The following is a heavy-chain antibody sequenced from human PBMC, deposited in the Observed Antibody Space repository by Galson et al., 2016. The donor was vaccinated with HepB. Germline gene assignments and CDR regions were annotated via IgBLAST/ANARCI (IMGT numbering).Heavy chain of an antibody. CDR3: ARAARPHCYFDL. CDR1: GGSISSYY. CDR2: IYSSGAT. D-gene: IGHD6-6*01. J-gene: IGHJ2*01. Sequence: SETLYLTCTVSGGSISSYYWSWIRQPPGKGLEWIGYIYSSGATKYNPSLKSRVTISVDTSKNQFSLKLNSVTDAYTAVYYCARAARPHCYFDLRGLGTLFTVSS. V-gene: IGHV4-59*01.